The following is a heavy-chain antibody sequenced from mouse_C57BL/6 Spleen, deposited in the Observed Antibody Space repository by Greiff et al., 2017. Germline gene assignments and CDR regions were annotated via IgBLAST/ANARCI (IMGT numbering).Heavy chain of an antibody. V-gene: IGHV1-69*01. J-gene: IGHJ1*03. CDR3: ARKHFDV. CDR1: GYTFTSYW. CDR2: IDPSDSYT. Sequence: QVQLKQPGAELVMPGASVKLSCKASGYTFTSYWMHWVKQRPGQGLEWIGEIDPSDSYTNYNQKFKGKSTLTVDKSSSTAYMQLSSLTSEDSAVYYCARKHFDVGGTGTTVTVSS.